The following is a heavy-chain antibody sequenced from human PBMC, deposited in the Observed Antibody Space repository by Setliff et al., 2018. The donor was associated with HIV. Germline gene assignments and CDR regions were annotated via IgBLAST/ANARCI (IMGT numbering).Heavy chain of an antibody. CDR1: GGSISGYY. CDR3: SRGAYYNFWSGYSAGGGSLGP. V-gene: IGHV4-59*01. D-gene: IGHD3-3*01. Sequence: SETLSLTCSVSGGSISGYYWNWVRQPPGKGLEWMGYIYYSGSTDYNPALKRRVTISLDTTKYQFSLKPSPVTAADTAVYYCSRGAYYNFWSGYSAGGGSLGPWGQGTLVTV. J-gene: IGHJ5*02. CDR2: IYYSGST.